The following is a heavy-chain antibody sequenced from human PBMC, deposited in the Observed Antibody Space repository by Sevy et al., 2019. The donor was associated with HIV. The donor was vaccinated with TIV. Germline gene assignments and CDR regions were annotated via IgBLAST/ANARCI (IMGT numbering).Heavy chain of an antibody. V-gene: IGHV3-11*01. J-gene: IGHJ5*02. D-gene: IGHD6-13*01. CDR1: GFTFSDYY. CDR3: ARDIAAAQTNWFDP. CDR2: ISSSGSTI. Sequence: GRSLRLSCAASGFTFSDYYMSWIRQAPGKGLEWVSYISSSGSTIYYADSVKGRFTISRDNAKNSLYLQMNSLRAEDTAVYYCARDIAAAQTNWFDPWGQGTLVTVSS.